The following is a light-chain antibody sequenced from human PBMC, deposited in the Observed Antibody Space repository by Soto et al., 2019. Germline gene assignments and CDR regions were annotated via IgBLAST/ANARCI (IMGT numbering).Light chain of an antibody. Sequence: DIRMTQSPSSLSASVGDRVTITCRAGRDITDYLAWYQQKPGQVPKLLIYAASTLQSGVPSRFTASGSGTDFTLTITGLQPEDFATYYCQNYNSAPWTFGQGTKVDIK. CDR2: AAS. V-gene: IGKV1-27*01. CDR3: QNYNSAPWT. J-gene: IGKJ1*01. CDR1: RDITDY.